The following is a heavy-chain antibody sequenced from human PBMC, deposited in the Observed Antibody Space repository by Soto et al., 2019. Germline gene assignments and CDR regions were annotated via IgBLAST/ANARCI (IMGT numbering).Heavy chain of an antibody. Sequence: PGGALILSCAASGFIFSNYCMHWVLQAPGKGLVWVSRINSDGSSTFYADSVRGRFTISRDNAKNTVFLQMNSLRGEDTAVYYCASGIQHLYGMDVWGQGTTFTVSS. CDR2: INSDGSST. V-gene: IGHV3-74*01. J-gene: IGHJ6*02. CDR3: ASGIQHLYGMDV. D-gene: IGHD5-18*01. CDR1: GFIFSNYC.